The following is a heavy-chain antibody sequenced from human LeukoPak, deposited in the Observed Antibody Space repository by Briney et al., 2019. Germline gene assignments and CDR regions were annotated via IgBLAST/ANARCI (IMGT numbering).Heavy chain of an antibody. V-gene: IGHV1-8*01. CDR3: ARTTAAHEKSFDYYYYYMDV. D-gene: IGHD2-2*01. CDR2: MNPNSGNT. Sequence: ASVKVSCKASGYTFTSYDINWVRQATGQGLEWMGWMNPNSGNTGYAQKFQGRVTMTRNTSISTAYMELSSLRSEDTAVYYCARTTAAHEKSFDYYYYYMDVWGKGTTVTVSS. J-gene: IGHJ6*03. CDR1: GYTFTSYD.